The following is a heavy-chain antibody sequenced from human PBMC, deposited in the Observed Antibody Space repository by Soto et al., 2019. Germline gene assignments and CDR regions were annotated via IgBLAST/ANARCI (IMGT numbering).Heavy chain of an antibody. J-gene: IGHJ5*02. D-gene: IGHD2-2*01. Sequence: QVQLVQSGAEVTKPGASVKVSCKTSGYTLTSYDITWVRQVPGQGLEWMGWISPYNGNTNYAQEFQGRVTMTTDTSTSTAFMELRSLRSDDTAVYFCARGVCSSTSCYGADWFDPWGQGTLVTVSS. CDR1: GYTLTSYD. CDR2: ISPYNGNT. V-gene: IGHV1-18*01. CDR3: ARGVCSSTSCYGADWFDP.